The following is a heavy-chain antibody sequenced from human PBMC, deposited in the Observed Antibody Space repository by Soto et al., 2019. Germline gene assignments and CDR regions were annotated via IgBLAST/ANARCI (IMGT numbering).Heavy chain of an antibody. V-gene: IGHV4-59*01. CDR2: IFDSGIT. Sequence: SETLSLTCTVSGGALSNFYWNWIRQPPGKGLEWIGYIFDSGITNYNPSLKSRVAISVDTSKNQFSLKLGSVTAADTAIYYCARDRSPDSDFWSGNTIGYYYYGMDVWGQGTKVTVSS. CDR1: GGALSNFY. J-gene: IGHJ6*02. D-gene: IGHD3-3*01. CDR3: ARDRSPDSDFWSGNTIGYYYYGMDV.